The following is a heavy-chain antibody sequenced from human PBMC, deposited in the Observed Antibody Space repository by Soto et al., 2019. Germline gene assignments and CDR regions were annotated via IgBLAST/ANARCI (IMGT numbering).Heavy chain of an antibody. J-gene: IGHJ6*03. CDR1: GFTFSDHY. CDR2: TRNKANSYTT. D-gene: IGHD3-9*01. Sequence: GGSLRLSCAASGFTFSDHYMDWVRQAPGKGLERVGRTRNKANSYTTEYAASVKGRFTISRDDSKNSLYLQMNSLKTEDTAVYYCARVDAFYYMDVWGKGTTVTVSS. V-gene: IGHV3-72*01. CDR3: ARVDAFYYMDV.